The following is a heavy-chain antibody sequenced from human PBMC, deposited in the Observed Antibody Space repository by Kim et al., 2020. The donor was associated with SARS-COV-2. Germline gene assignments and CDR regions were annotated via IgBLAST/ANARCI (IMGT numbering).Heavy chain of an antibody. CDR1: GVTFTNYA. Sequence: GGSLRLSCAASGVTFTNYAMIWVRQAPGKGLEWVSTISGSGSNTYYTDSLKGRFTISRDNSKETLYMQMNSLRAEDTAVYYCASQKSRGYNFDYWGEGT. J-gene: IGHJ4*02. CDR3: ASQKSRGYNFDY. CDR2: ISGSGSNT. D-gene: IGHD6-13*01. V-gene: IGHV3-23*01.